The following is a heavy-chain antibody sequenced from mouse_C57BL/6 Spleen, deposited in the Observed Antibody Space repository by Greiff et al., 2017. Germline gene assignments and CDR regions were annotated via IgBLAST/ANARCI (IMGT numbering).Heavy chain of an antibody. CDR3: ARDGLYAMDY. CDR1: GYTFTSYW. Sequence: QVQLQQPGAELVKPGASVKLSCKASGYTFTSYWMHWVKQRPGQGLEWIGMIHPNSGSTNYNEKFKSKATLTVDKSASTAYMQLSSLTSEDSAVYYCARDGLYAMDYWGQGTSVTVSS. V-gene: IGHV1-64*01. CDR2: IHPNSGST. J-gene: IGHJ4*01. D-gene: IGHD2-3*01.